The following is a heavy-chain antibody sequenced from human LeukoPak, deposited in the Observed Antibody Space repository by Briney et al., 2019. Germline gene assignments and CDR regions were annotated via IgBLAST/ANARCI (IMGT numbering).Heavy chain of an antibody. CDR3: ARVLVGGDGYYGMDV. D-gene: IGHD4-17*01. Sequence: KTSETLSLTCAVYGGSFSGYYWSWIRQPPGKGLEWIGEINHSGSTNYNPSLKSRVTISVDTSKNQFSLKLSSVTAADTAVYYCARVLVGGDGYYGMDVWGQGTTVTVSS. V-gene: IGHV4-34*01. J-gene: IGHJ6*02. CDR1: GGSFSGYY. CDR2: INHSGST.